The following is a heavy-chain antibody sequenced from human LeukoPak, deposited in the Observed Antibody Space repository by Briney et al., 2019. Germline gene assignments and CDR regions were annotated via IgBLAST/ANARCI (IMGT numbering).Heavy chain of an antibody. CDR3: ARLLKSYDSSGYYSGGYYFDY. Sequence: PGGSLRLSCAASGFTFSNYAMHWVRQPPGTGLEWIGSIYYTGSTYHNPSLKSRVTISVDTSKNQFSLKLSSVTAADTAVYYCARLLKSYDSSGYYSGGYYFDYWGQGTVVTVSS. D-gene: IGHD3-22*01. CDR2: IYYTGST. V-gene: IGHV4-39*01. CDR1: GFTFSNYAMH. J-gene: IGHJ4*02.